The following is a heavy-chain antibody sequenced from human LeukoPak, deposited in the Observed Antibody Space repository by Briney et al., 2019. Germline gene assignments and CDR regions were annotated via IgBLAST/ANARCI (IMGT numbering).Heavy chain of an antibody. CDR2: IRGSGGNT. CDR1: RFTFSSYA. Sequence: PGGSLRLSCVASRFTFSSYAMSWVRQAPGKGLECISTIRGSGGNTYYTDSVKGRFTISRDNSKNTLYLQMNSLRAEDTAVYYCAKDKWWQQPDNYNYYYMDVWGKGTTVTVSS. V-gene: IGHV3-23*01. CDR3: AKDKWWQQPDNYNYYYMDV. D-gene: IGHD6-13*01. J-gene: IGHJ6*03.